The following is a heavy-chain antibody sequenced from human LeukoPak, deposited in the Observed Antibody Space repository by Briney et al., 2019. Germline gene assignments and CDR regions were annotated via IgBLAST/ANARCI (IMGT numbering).Heavy chain of an antibody. J-gene: IGHJ5*02. V-gene: IGHV4-34*01. Sequence: SETLSLTCAVYGGSFSGYYWSWIRQPPGKGLEWIGEINHSGSTNYNPSLKSRVTISVDTSKNQFSLKLSSVTAADTAVYYCARDWGDYDYVWGSYRPDWFDPWGQGTLVTVSS. CDR1: GGSFSGYY. CDR3: ARDWGDYDYVWGSYRPDWFDP. CDR2: INHSGST. D-gene: IGHD3-16*02.